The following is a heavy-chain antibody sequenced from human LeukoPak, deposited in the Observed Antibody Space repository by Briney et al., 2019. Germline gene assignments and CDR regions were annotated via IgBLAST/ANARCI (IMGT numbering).Heavy chain of an antibody. CDR3: ARDLEGWFDP. J-gene: IGHJ5*02. Sequence: ASVRVSCKASGGTFSSYAISWVRQAPGQGLEWMGGIIPIFGTANYAQKFQGRVTITADESTSTAYMELSSLRSEDTAVYYCARDLEGWFDPWGQGTLVTVSS. V-gene: IGHV1-69*13. CDR2: IIPIFGTA. CDR1: GGTFSSYA.